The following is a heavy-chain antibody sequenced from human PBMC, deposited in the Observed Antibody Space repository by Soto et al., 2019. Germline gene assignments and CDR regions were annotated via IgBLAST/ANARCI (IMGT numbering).Heavy chain of an antibody. D-gene: IGHD3-10*01. CDR2: INPSGGST. Sequence: ASVKVSCKSSGYTFTSYYIHWVRQAPGQGLEWMGIINPSGGSTSYAQKFQGRVTMTRDTSTSTVYMELSSLRSEDTAVYYCARQDYYGSGSYGWFDPWGQGTLVTVSS. CDR1: GYTFTSYY. CDR3: ARQDYYGSGSYGWFDP. V-gene: IGHV1-46*01. J-gene: IGHJ5*02.